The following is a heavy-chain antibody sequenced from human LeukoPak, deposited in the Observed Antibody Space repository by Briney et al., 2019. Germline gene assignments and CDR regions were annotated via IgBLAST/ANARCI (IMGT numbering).Heavy chain of an antibody. CDR3: ASGGATVWGY. Sequence: GGSLRLSCAGSGFAFSDYSMNWVRRAPGKGLEWVSAITSGSEYIYYADSVRGRFTISRDNAENSVYLQMNSLRVEDTAVYYCASGGATVWGYWGQGALVTVSS. J-gene: IGHJ4*02. D-gene: IGHD3-16*01. CDR2: ITSGSEYI. V-gene: IGHV3-21*01. CDR1: GFAFSDYS.